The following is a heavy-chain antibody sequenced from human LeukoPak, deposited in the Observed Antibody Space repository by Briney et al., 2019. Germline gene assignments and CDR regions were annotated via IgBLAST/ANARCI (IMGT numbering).Heavy chain of an antibody. V-gene: IGHV1-2*02. CDR3: ASSYSSMSFFDY. CDR2: INPNSGGT. CDR1: GGTFSSYA. J-gene: IGHJ4*02. D-gene: IGHD6-13*01. Sequence: EASVKVSCKASGGTFSSYAISWVRQAPGQGLEWMGWINPNSGGTNYAQKFQGRVTMTRDTSISTAYMELSRLRSDDTAVYYCASSYSSMSFFDYWGQGTLVTVSS.